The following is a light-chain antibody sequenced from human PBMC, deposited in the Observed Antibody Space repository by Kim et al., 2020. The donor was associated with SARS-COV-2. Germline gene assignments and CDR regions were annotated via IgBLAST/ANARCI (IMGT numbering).Light chain of an antibody. V-gene: IGKV1-39*01. Sequence: DIQMTQSPSSLSASIGDRVTITCRASQTISSYLNWYQQKPGKAPNLLIYAASSLQSGVPSRFSGSGSGTDFTLTISSLQPEDFATYYCQQSCSTLYTFGQGTKLEI. CDR3: QQSCSTLYT. J-gene: IGKJ2*01. CDR2: AAS. CDR1: QTISSY.